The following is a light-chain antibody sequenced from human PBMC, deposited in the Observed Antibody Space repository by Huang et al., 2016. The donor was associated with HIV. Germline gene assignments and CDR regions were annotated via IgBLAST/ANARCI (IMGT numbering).Light chain of an antibody. V-gene: IGKV3-20*01. CDR1: QSVGSSY. J-gene: IGKJ5*01. CDR2: GAS. CDR3: QQYGTLIT. Sequence: VLTQSPGTLSLSPGERATLSCRASQSVGSSYLAWYQQKPGQAPRLRIDGASSRATGIPDRFSGSGSGTDFTLTISRLEPEDFAVYYCQQYGTLITFGQGTRLDIK.